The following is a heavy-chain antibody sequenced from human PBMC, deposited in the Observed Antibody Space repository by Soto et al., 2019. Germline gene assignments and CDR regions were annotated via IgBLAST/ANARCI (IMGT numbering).Heavy chain of an antibody. CDR2: INHSGST. CDR3: ARFKARSYYYAMDV. V-gene: IGHV4-34*01. CDR1: GGSFSGYY. D-gene: IGHD3-16*01. Sequence: SETLSLTCAVYGGSFSGYYWSWIRQPPGKGLEWIGEINHSGSTNYNPSLKSRVTISVDTSENQFSLKLSSVTAADTAVYYCARFKARSYYYAMDVWGQGTTVTVSS. J-gene: IGHJ6*02.